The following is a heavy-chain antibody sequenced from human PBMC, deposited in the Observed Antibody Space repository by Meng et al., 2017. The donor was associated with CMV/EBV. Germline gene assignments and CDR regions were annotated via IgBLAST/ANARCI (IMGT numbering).Heavy chain of an antibody. CDR1: GYTFTSYG. D-gene: IGHD1-26*01. Sequence: KVSCKASGYTFTSYGISWVRQAPGQGLEWMGWISAYNGNTNYAQKLQGRVTMTTDTSTSTAYMELRSLRSDDTAVYYCARDEKYSGSPVGAYWGQGTLVTVSS. V-gene: IGHV1-18*01. CDR3: ARDEKYSGSPVGAY. CDR2: ISAYNGNT. J-gene: IGHJ4*02.